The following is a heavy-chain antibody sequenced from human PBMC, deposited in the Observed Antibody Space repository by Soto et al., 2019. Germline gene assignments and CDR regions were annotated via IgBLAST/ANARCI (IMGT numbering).Heavy chain of an antibody. CDR3: ACYGGSGTYYTDS. V-gene: IGHV3-11*01. D-gene: IGHD3-10*01. CDR2: ISSSGSTI. Sequence: GGTLRLSCAASGFTFSDYYMSWIRQDTGKGLEWVSYISSSGSTIYYADSVKGRFTISRDNAKNSLYLQMNSLRAEDTAVYYCACYGGSGTYYTDSWGQGTLVTVSS. CDR1: GFTFSDYY. J-gene: IGHJ4*02.